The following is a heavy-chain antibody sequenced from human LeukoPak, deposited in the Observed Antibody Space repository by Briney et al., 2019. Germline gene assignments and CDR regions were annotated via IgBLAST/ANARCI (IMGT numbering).Heavy chain of an antibody. Sequence: GGSLRLSCAASGFTFSSYAMSWVRQAPGKGLEWVSAISGSGGSTYYADSVKGRFTISRDNSKNTLYLQMNSLRAEDTAVYYCAKDGEFDFWSGEYYFDYWGQGTLVTVSS. D-gene: IGHD3-3*01. J-gene: IGHJ4*02. CDR3: AKDGEFDFWSGEYYFDY. CDR1: GFTFSSYA. CDR2: ISGSGGST. V-gene: IGHV3-23*01.